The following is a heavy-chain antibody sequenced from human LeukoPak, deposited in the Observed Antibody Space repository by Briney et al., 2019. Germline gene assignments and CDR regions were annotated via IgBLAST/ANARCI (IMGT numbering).Heavy chain of an antibody. CDR2: IYSGGTT. J-gene: IGHJ4*02. D-gene: IGHD3-22*01. CDR1: GFTVSSNY. CDR3: ASWSGLSSVYYYGPDQ. Sequence: GGSLRLSCAASGFTVSSNYMSWVRQAPGKGLEWVSVIYSGGTTYYADSVKGRFIIFRDNSKNTVYLQMNSLRAEDTAVYYCASWSGLSSVYYYGPDQWGQGTLVTVS. V-gene: IGHV3-66*01.